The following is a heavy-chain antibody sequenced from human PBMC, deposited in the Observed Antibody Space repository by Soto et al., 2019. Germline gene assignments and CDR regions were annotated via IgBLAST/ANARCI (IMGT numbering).Heavy chain of an antibody. CDR2: INPNSGGT. J-gene: IGHJ4*02. CDR3: ARGGSGYSGLYYFDY. Sequence: RASVKVSCKASGYTFTGYYMHWVRQAPGQGLEWMGWINPNSGGTNYAQKFQGRVTMTRDTSISTAYMELSRLRSDDTAVYYCARGGSGYSGLYYFDYWGQGTLVTVSS. CDR1: GYTFTGYY. V-gene: IGHV1-2*02. D-gene: IGHD5-12*01.